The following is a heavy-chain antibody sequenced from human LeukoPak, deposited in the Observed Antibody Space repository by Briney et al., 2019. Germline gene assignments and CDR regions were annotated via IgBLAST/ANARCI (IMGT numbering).Heavy chain of an antibody. D-gene: IGHD3-10*01. J-gene: IGHJ6*03. CDR1: GFTFSSYA. CDR2: ISGSGGST. CDR3: AKDRPSITMVRGAKGDYMGV. Sequence: PGGSLRLSCAASGFTFSSYAMSWVRQAPGKGLEWVSAISGSGGSTYYADSVKGRFTISRDNSKNTLYLQMNSLRAEDTAVYYCAKDRPSITMVRGAKGDYMGVWGKGTTVTVSS. V-gene: IGHV3-23*01.